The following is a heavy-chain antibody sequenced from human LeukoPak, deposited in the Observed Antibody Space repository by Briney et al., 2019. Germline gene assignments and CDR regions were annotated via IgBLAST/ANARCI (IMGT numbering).Heavy chain of an antibody. Sequence: GGSLRLSCAASGFTFSSYQMNWVRQAPGKGLEWVSYISRSGSTINYADSVKGRFTISRDNAKNTLYLQMNSLRAEDTAVYYCARGLVPGFLDYWGQGTPVTVSS. CDR1: GFTFSSYQ. J-gene: IGHJ4*02. V-gene: IGHV3-48*03. CDR3: ARGLVPGFLDY. D-gene: IGHD4-11*01. CDR2: ISRSGSTI.